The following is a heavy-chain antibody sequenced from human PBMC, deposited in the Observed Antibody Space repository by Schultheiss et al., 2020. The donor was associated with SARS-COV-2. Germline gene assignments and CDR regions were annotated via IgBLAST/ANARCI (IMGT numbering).Heavy chain of an antibody. CDR3: SRDRGY. V-gene: IGHV4-59*12. CDR1: GGSISSYY. D-gene: IGHD3-10*01. CDR2: IYYSGST. Sequence: GSLRLSCTVSGGSISSYYWSWIRQPPGKGLEWIGYIYYSGSTNYNPSLKSRVTISVDTSKNQFSLQLNSVTPEDTAVYYCSRDRGYWGQGTLVTVSS. J-gene: IGHJ4*02.